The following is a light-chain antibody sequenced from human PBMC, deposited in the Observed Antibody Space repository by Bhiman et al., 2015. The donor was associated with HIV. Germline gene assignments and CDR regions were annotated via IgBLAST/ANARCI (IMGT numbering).Light chain of an antibody. Sequence: QSALTQPASVSGSPGQSVTISCTGTSSDVGVFNYVSWYQQHPGKAPRLIIYDVNERPSGVSDHFSASKSGNTASLTISGLQAEDEADYYCSSFRSGNTYVFGTGTEVSVL. J-gene: IGLJ1*01. CDR2: DVN. CDR1: SSDVGVFNY. CDR3: SSFRSGNTYV. V-gene: IGLV2-14*03.